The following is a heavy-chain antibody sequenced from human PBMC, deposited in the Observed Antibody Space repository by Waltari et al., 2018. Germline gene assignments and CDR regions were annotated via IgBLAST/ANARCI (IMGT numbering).Heavy chain of an antibody. CDR1: GFTFSSYA. Sequence: EVQLLESGGGLVQPGGSLRLSCAASGFTFSSYAMSWVSQAPGKGLEWVSAISGSGGSTYYADSVKGRFTISRDNSKNTLYLQMNSLRAEDTAVYYCAKGRSRQPYYFDYWGQGTLVTVSS. CDR3: AKGRSRQPYYFDY. D-gene: IGHD3-10*01. J-gene: IGHJ4*02. CDR2: ISGSGGST. V-gene: IGHV3-23*01.